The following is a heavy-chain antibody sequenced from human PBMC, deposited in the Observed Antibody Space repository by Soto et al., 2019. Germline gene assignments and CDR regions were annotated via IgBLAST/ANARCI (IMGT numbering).Heavy chain of an antibody. Sequence: PSETLSLTCAVYGGSFSGYYWSWIRQPPGKGLEWIGEINHSGSTNYNPSLKSRVTISVDTSKNQFSLKLSSVTAADTAVYYCASSDYGSGSYYNNPPFDYWGQGTLVTVSS. CDR3: ASSDYGSGSYYNNPPFDY. CDR2: INHSGST. V-gene: IGHV4-34*01. J-gene: IGHJ4*02. CDR1: GGSFSGYY. D-gene: IGHD3-10*01.